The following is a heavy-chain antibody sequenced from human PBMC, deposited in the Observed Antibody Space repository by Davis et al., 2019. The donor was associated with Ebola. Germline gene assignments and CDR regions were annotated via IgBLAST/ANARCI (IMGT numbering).Heavy chain of an antibody. D-gene: IGHD6-13*01. CDR1: GGSISSGGYY. V-gene: IGHV4-31*03. Sequence: SETLSLTCTVSGGSISSGGYYWSWIRQHPGKGLEWIGYIYYSGSTYYNPSLKSRVTISVDTSKNQFSLKLSSVTAADTAVYYCARPVAQYSSSWYWFDPWGQGTLVTVSS. CDR3: ARPVAQYSSSWYWFDP. CDR2: IYYSGST. J-gene: IGHJ5*02.